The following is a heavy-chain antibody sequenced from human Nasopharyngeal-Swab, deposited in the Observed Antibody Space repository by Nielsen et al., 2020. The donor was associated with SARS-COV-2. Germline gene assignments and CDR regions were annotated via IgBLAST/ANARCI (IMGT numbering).Heavy chain of an antibody. CDR3: ARDSEYSSSSLFQH. CDR2: ISSSSSSYI. Sequence: GESLKISCAASGFTFSSYSMNWVRQAPGKGLEWVSSISSSSSSYIYYADSVKGRFTISRDNAKNSLYLQMNSLRAEDTAVYYCARDSEYSSSSLFQHWGQGTLVTVSS. D-gene: IGHD6-6*01. J-gene: IGHJ1*01. V-gene: IGHV3-21*01. CDR1: GFTFSSYS.